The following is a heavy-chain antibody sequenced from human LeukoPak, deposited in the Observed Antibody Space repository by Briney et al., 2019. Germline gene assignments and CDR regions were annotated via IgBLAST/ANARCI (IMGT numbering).Heavy chain of an antibody. CDR1: GYAFIGYY. D-gene: IGHD3-3*01. CDR2: IIPIFGTA. CDR3: ARGYYDFWSGSYDY. J-gene: IGHJ4*02. Sequence: SVKVSCKASGYAFIGYYMHWVRQAPGQGLEWMGGIIPIFGTANYAQKFQGRVTITADESTSTAYMELSSLRSEDTAVYYCARGYYDFWSGSYDYWGQGTLVTVSS. V-gene: IGHV1-69*13.